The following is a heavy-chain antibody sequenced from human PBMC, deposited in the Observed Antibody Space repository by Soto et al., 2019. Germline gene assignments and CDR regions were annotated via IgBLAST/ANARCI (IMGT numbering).Heavy chain of an antibody. CDR2: INAGNGNT. V-gene: IGHV1-3*01. D-gene: IGHD3-22*01. CDR3: ARGYYYDSSGYNYYYYYGMDV. J-gene: IGHJ6*02. CDR1: GYTFTSYA. Sequence: ASVQVSCNASGYTFTSYAMHCVRQSPGQRLECMGWINAGNGNTKYSQKFQGRVTITRDTSASTAYMELSSLRSEDTAVYYCARGYYYDSSGYNYYYYYGMDVWGQGTTVTVSS.